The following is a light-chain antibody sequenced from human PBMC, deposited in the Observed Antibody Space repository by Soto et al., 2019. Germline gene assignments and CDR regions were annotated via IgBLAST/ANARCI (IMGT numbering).Light chain of an antibody. Sequence: EIALTQSPGTLSLSPGERATLSCRASQSVSSSYLAWYQHKPGQTPRLLIYGASRRATGVPDSFSGSGSGTDFTLTISGLEPEDFALYYCQQYGSSPITFGQGTRLEI. CDR1: QSVSSSY. V-gene: IGKV3-20*01. J-gene: IGKJ5*01. CDR2: GAS. CDR3: QQYGSSPIT.